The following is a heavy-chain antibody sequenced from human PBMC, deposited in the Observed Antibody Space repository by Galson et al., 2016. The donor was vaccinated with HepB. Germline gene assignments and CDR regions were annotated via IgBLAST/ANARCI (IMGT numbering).Heavy chain of an antibody. V-gene: IGHV4-39*07. J-gene: IGHJ4*02. CDR2: VFQSGHG. CDR1: GGSVRSRTSY. Sequence: SETLSLTCTVSGGSVRSRTSYWAWVRQPPGKGLEWIGSVFQSGHGHYNPSLQSRVTLSVDKSNKQCSLKLTSVTAADTAVYYCARDQAGEILRRPLGYWGQGTLVTVSS. CDR3: ARDQAGEILRRPLGY. D-gene: IGHD4-17*01.